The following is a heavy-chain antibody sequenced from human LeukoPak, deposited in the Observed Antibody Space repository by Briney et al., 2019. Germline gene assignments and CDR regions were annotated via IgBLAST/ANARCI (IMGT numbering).Heavy chain of an antibody. D-gene: IGHD2-15*01. CDR3: AKWRLGNFDY. CDR2: ISYDGSNE. J-gene: IGHJ4*02. V-gene: IGHV3-30*04. Sequence: PGGSLRLSCAASGFTFSSYVMHWVRQAPGKGLEWVAIISYDGSNEYYADSVKGRFTISRDNSKNTLYLQMNSLRAEDTAVYYCAKWRLGNFDYWGQGTLVTVSS. CDR1: GFTFSSYV.